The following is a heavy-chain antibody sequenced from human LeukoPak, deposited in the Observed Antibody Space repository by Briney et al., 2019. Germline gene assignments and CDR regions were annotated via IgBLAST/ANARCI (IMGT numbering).Heavy chain of an antibody. J-gene: IGHJ4*02. D-gene: IGHD5-18*01. CDR1: GFTFSSYA. Sequence: GGSLRLSCAASGFTFSSYAMSWVRQAPGKGLEWVSAISGSGGSTYYADSVKGRFTISRDNAKNSLYLQMNSLRAEDTAVYYCATRYSYGIGYWGQGTLVTVPS. CDR2: ISGSGGST. V-gene: IGHV3-23*01. CDR3: ATRYSYGIGY.